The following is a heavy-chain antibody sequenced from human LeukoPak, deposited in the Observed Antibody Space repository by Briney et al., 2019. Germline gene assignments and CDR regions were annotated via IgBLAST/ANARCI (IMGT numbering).Heavy chain of an antibody. J-gene: IGHJ4*02. V-gene: IGHV3-30*03. CDR2: ISYDGSNK. D-gene: IGHD6-13*01. Sequence: GGSLRLSCAASGFTFSSYGMHWVRQAPGKGLEWVAVISYDGSNKYYADSVKGRFTISRDNSKNTLYLQMNSLRAEDTAVYYCARDHRASSSWYVLGYWGQGTLVTVSS. CDR3: ARDHRASSSWYVLGY. CDR1: GFTFSSYG.